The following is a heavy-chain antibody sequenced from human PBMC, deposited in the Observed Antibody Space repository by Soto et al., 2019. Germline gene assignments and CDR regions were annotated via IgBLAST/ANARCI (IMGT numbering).Heavy chain of an antibody. CDR2: INSDGSST. CDR3: SRVGGSTWH. D-gene: IGHD1-26*01. V-gene: IGHV3-74*01. CDR1: VFTFSSYC. J-gene: IGHJ4*02. Sequence: LRLSCAASVFTFSSYCMHWVRQAPGKGLVWVSRINSDGSSTNYADFVKGRFTISRDNAKNTLYLQMNSLRVEDTAVYYCSRVGGSTWHWGQGTLVTVSS.